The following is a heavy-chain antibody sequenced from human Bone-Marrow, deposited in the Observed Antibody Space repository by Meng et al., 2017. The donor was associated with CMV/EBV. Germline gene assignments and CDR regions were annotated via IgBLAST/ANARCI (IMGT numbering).Heavy chain of an antibody. CDR1: GGSFSSYY. J-gene: IGHJ4*02. D-gene: IGHD2-2*01. V-gene: IGHV4-59*01. CDR3: ARGQHSGDIVVFPAAGGPRAFDY. Sequence: SETLSLTCTVSGGSFSSYYWSWIRQPPGKGLEWIGYIYYSGSTNYNPSLKSRVTISVDTSKNQFSLKLSSVTAADTAVYYCARGQHSGDIVVFPAAGGPRAFDYWGQGPRVTGSS. CDR2: IYYSGST.